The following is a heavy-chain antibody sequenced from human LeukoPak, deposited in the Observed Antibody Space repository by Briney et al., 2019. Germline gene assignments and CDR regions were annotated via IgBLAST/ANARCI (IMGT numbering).Heavy chain of an antibody. CDR2: ISGSGGST. CDR1: GFIFSGSA. CDR3: AKEKDYYDSSGYHYYFDY. J-gene: IGHJ4*02. V-gene: IGHV3-23*01. D-gene: IGHD3-22*01. Sequence: GGSLKLSCAASGFIFSGSAMHWVRQAPGKGLEWVSAISGSGGSTYYADSVKGRFTISRDNSKNTLYLQMNSLRAEDTAVYYCAKEKDYYDSSGYHYYFDYWGQGTLVTVSS.